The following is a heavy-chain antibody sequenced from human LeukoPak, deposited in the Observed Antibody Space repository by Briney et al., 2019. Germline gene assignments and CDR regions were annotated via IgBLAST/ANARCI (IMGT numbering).Heavy chain of an antibody. D-gene: IGHD3-16*02. Sequence: PSETLSLTCAVSGGSISSSNWWSWVRQPPGKWLEWIGEIYHSGSTNYNPSLKSRVTISVDKSKNQFSLKLSSVTAADTAVYYCARIYRRDQPFDYWGQGTLVTVSS. CDR3: ARIYRRDQPFDY. J-gene: IGHJ4*02. CDR1: GGSISSSNW. CDR2: IYHSGST. V-gene: IGHV4-4*02.